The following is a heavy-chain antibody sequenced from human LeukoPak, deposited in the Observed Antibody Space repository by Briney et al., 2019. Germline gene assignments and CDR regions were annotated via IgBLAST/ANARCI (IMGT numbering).Heavy chain of an antibody. CDR3: ARGGTVYYYYGMDV. J-gene: IGHJ6*02. CDR1: GYTFTSYG. V-gene: IGHV1-18*01. CDR2: ISAYNGNT. Sequence: VASVKVSCKASGYTFTSYGISWVRQAPGQGLEWMGWISAYNGNTNYAQKLQGRVTMTTDTSTSTAYMELRSLRSEDTAVYYCARGGTVYYYYGMDVWGQGTTVTVSS.